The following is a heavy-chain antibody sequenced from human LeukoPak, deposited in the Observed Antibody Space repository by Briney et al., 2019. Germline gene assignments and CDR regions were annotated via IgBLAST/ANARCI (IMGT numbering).Heavy chain of an antibody. CDR1: GFTFSSYA. Sequence: GSLRLSCAASGFTFSSYAMSWVRQAPGKGLEWVSAISGSGGSTYYADSVKGRFTISRDNSKNTLYLQMNSLRAEDTAVYYCAKGLLWFGELSPFDYWGQGTLVTVSS. D-gene: IGHD3-10*01. CDR2: ISGSGGST. CDR3: AKGLLWFGELSPFDY. J-gene: IGHJ4*02. V-gene: IGHV3-23*01.